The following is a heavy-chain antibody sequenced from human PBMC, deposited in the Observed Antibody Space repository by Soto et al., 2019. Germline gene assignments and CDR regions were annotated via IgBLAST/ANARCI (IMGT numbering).Heavy chain of an antibody. J-gene: IGHJ5*02. V-gene: IGHV4-59*08. CDR3: ARHPERIAEIGWFDP. CDR1: GGSISSYY. CDR2: IYYSVST. D-gene: IGHD1-1*01. Sequence: PSEPLSLTCTVSGGSISSYYWSWIRQPPGKGLEWIGYIYYSVSTNYNPSLKSRVTISVDTSKNQYSLKLSSVTAAETAVYYCARHPERIAEIGWFDPWGQGTLVTVSS.